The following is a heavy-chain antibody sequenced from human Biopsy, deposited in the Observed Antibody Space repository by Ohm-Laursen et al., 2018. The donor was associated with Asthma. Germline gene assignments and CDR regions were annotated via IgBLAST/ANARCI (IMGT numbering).Heavy chain of an antibody. Sequence: ASVKVSCKTSGYTFNSAGITWVRQAPGQGIEWMGWISVYNGNTKVAQKLQDRVTMITDASTSTAYMELRSLRSDDTAVYFCARAVDYSHYYGIDVWGQGTTVTVS. CDR2: ISVYNGNT. J-gene: IGHJ6*02. CDR3: ARAVDYSHYYGIDV. D-gene: IGHD3-10*01. V-gene: IGHV1-18*01. CDR1: GYTFNSAG.